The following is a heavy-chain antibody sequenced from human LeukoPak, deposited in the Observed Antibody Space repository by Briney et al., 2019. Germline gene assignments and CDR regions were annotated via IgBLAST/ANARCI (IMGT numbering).Heavy chain of an antibody. CDR3: ARPSSPHYDILTGYRNDAFDI. D-gene: IGHD3-9*01. CDR1: GYTFTGYY. Sequence: ASVKVSCKASGYTFTGYYMHWVRQAPGQGLEWMGWINPNSGGTNYAQKFQGWVTMTRDTSISTAYMELSRLRSDDTAVYYCARPSSPHYDILTGYRNDAFDIWGQGTMVTVSS. CDR2: INPNSGGT. J-gene: IGHJ3*02. V-gene: IGHV1-2*04.